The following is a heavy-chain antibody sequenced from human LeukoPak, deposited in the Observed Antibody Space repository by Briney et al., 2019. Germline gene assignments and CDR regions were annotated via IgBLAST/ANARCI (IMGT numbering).Heavy chain of an antibody. CDR2: IYYSGIT. CDR3: ARRPGSSGYYYVHYFDY. D-gene: IGHD3-22*01. J-gene: IGHJ4*02. CDR1: ACSISSRSYY. V-gene: IGHV4-39*01. Sequence: NPSETLSLTRPVSACSISSRSYYWGRIRQPPGKGLEWIGSIYYSGITYYNPSLKSLVTISVDTSKNQFSLKLSSVTAADTAVYYCARRPGSSGYYYVHYFDYWGQGTLVTVSS.